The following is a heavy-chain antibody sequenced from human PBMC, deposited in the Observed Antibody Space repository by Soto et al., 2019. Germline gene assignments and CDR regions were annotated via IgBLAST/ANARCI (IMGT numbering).Heavy chain of an antibody. J-gene: IGHJ6*02. D-gene: IGHD2-15*01. Sequence: ASVKVSCKASGYTFTGYYMHWVRQAPGQGLEWMGWINPNSGGTNYAQKFQGWVTMTRDTSISTAYMELSRLRSDDTAVYYCARTRYCSGGSCYYYGMDVWGQGTTVTVS. CDR1: GYTFTGYY. CDR2: INPNSGGT. CDR3: ARTRYCSGGSCYYYGMDV. V-gene: IGHV1-2*04.